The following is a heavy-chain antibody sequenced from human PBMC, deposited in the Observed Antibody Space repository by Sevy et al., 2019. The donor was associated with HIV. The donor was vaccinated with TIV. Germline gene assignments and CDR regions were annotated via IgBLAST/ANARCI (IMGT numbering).Heavy chain of an antibody. J-gene: IGHJ4*02. CDR2: ISGSADAT. CDR3: VKEVSQYSYSDY. V-gene: IGHV3-23*01. CDR1: GFTFSNYA. D-gene: IGHD5-18*01. Sequence: GGSLRLSCAASGFTFSNYAMSRVRQTPGKGLEWVSAISGSADATYYTDSVKGRFTISRDNSKNTVYLKMNSLRAEDTAVYYCVKEVSQYSYSDYWGQGTLVTVSS.